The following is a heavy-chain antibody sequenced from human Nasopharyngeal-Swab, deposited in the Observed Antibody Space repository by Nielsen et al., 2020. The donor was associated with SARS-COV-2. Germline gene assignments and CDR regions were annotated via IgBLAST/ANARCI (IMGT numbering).Heavy chain of an antibody. J-gene: IGHJ5*02. V-gene: IGHV5-10-1*01. Sequence: AASLNISCKGSGYIFTYYWIGLVRQMPGKGLELMGTIDPRDSYITYSPSFQGHVTISTDKSNNTAYLQWSSLKAADTSMYYWARLISGSGPFDPWGQGTLVTVSS. CDR1: GYIFTYYW. D-gene: IGHD3-10*01. CDR3: ARLISGSGPFDP. CDR2: IDPRDSYI.